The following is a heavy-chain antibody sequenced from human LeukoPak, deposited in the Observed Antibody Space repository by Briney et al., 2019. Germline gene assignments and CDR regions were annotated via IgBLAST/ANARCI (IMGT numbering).Heavy chain of an antibody. CDR2: VYSSGGNN. D-gene: IGHD3-10*01. CDR3: VREVGPGAFFDY. Sequence: GGSLRLSCVAARFVFPMYGRAWVRQAPGKGPEGVATVYSSGGNNHHAGSLEGRFILSRDTSRDTVYLQMNSLSLEDTATYYCVREVGPGAFFDYWGQGSTVTVSS. CDR1: RFVFPMYG. V-gene: IGHV3-23*01. J-gene: IGHJ4*02.